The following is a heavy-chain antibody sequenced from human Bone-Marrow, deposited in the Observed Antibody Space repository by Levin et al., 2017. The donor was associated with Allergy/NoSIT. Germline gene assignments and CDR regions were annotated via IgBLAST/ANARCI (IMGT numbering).Heavy chain of an antibody. Sequence: GESLKISCAASGFTFSSYDMNWVRQAPGKGLEWVSSISSSSSSIYYADSVKGRFTISRDNAKNSLYLQMNSLRAEDTAVYYCARGRGTTGTTRDDYWGQGTLATVSS. D-gene: IGHD1-1*01. CDR2: ISSSSSSI. CDR3: ARGRGTTGTTRDDY. CDR1: GFTFSSYD. J-gene: IGHJ4*02. V-gene: IGHV3-21*01.